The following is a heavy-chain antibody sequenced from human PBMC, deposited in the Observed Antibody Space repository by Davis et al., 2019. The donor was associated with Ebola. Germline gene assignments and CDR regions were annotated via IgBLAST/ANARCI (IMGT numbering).Heavy chain of an antibody. Sequence: PSETLSLTCAVYGGSFSGYYWSWIRQPPGKGLEWIGEINHSGSTNCNLSLTSRVTISVDTSKNQLSLKLSSVTAADTAVYYCARAGIYRPYYFDYWGQGTLVTVSS. CDR3: ARAGIYRPYYFDY. V-gene: IGHV4-34*01. CDR2: INHSGST. D-gene: IGHD3-16*02. CDR1: GGSFSGYY. J-gene: IGHJ4*02.